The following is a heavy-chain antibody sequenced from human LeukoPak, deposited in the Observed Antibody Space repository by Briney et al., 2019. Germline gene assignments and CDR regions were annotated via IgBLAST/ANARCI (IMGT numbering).Heavy chain of an antibody. J-gene: IGHJ6*02. CDR2: TYYKSKWYN. D-gene: IGHD4-11*01. Sequence: SQTLSLTCAISGDSVSSSGTAWNWIRQSPSRGLEWLGRTYYKSKWYNDYEVSVKSRITINPDTSKNQFSLHLNSVTPEDTAVYYCTRDYRDTNFYYYGMNVWGQGTTVNVSS. CDR3: TRDYRDTNFYYYGMNV. V-gene: IGHV6-1*01. CDR1: GDSVSSSGTA.